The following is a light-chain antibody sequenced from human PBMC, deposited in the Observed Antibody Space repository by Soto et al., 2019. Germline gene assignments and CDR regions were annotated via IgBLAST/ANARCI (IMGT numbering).Light chain of an antibody. Sequence: EIVMTQSPATLSVSPGERATLSCRASQSVSRNLAWYQQKPGQAPRLLIYAASTRATSIPARFSGSGSGTEFTRTISSLQSEDFAVYYFQQYNNGPYTFGQGTKLEI. CDR3: QQYNNGPYT. CDR1: QSVSRN. J-gene: IGKJ2*01. CDR2: AAS. V-gene: IGKV3-15*01.